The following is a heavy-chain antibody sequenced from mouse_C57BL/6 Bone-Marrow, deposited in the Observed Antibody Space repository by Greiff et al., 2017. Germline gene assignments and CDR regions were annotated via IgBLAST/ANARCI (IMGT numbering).Heavy chain of an antibody. D-gene: IGHD2-2*01. CDR2: INPSDSYT. V-gene: IGHV1-69*01. Sequence: QVQLQQPGAELVMPGASVKLSCKASGYTFTSYWMHWVKQRPGQGLEWIGEINPSDSYTNYNQKFKGKSTLTVDKSSSTAYMQLSSLTSEDSAVYYCASEGYGFHFDYWGQGTTLTVSS. J-gene: IGHJ2*01. CDR1: GYTFTSYW. CDR3: ASEGYGFHFDY.